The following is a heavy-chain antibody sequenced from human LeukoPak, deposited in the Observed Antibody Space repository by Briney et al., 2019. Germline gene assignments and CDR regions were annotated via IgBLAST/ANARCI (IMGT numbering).Heavy chain of an antibody. CDR1: GFTFSSYG. Sequence: PGRSLRLSCAASGFTFSSYGVHWVRQAPGKGLEWVAVISYDGSNKYYADSVKSRFTISRDNSKNTLYLQMNSLRAEDTAVYYCAKKGGRGDGMDVWGQGTTVTVSS. J-gene: IGHJ6*02. CDR3: AKKGGRGDGMDV. V-gene: IGHV3-30*18. CDR2: ISYDGSNK. D-gene: IGHD3-10*01.